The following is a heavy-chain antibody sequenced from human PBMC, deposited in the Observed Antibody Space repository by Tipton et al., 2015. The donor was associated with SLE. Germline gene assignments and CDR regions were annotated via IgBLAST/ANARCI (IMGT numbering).Heavy chain of an antibody. CDR2: TYYRSKWFN. J-gene: IGHJ4*02. V-gene: IGHV6-1*01. Sequence: GLVKPSQTLSLTCVVSGDTVSSNSAAWNWIRQPPSRCLEWLGRTYYRSKWFNEYAVSVKTRITINPDTSKNQFSLQLNSVTPEDTAVYYCTRDRGYAHFDYWGQGTLVTVSS. D-gene: IGHD5-12*01. CDR1: GDTVSSNSAA. CDR3: TRDRGYAHFDY.